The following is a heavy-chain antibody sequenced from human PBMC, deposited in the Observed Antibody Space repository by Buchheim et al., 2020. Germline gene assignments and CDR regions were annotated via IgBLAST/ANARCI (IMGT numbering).Heavy chain of an antibody. J-gene: IGHJ1*01. CDR2: IYYSGST. D-gene: IGHD6-13*01. Sequence: QLQLQESGPGLVKPSETLSLTCTVSGGSISSPAYFWGWIRQPPGKGLEWIGSIYYSGSTYYNPSLKSRVTMSVDTSKNQFSLKLSAVTAADTAVYYCARRISAAGTGYFQNWGQGTL. V-gene: IGHV4-39*07. CDR3: ARRISAAGTGYFQN. CDR1: GGSISSPAYF.